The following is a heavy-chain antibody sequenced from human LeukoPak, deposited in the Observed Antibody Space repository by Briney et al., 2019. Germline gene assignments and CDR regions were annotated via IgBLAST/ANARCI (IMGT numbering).Heavy chain of an antibody. J-gene: IGHJ4*02. CDR2: IYSSGST. CDR3: ARLAVDAALVSYLDS. Sequence: SETLSLTCSVSGGSISSDYWSWIRQPPGKGLEWIGYIYSSGSTEYNPSLKSRVTISVDTSKNQFSLKLNSVTASDTAVYYCARLAVDAALVSYLDSWGQGALVTVSS. D-gene: IGHD5-18*01. CDR1: GGSISSDY. V-gene: IGHV4-59*08.